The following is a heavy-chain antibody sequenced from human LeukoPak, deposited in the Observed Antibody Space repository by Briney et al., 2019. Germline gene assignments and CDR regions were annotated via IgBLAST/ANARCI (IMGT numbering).Heavy chain of an antibody. Sequence: SETLSLTCTVSGGSLSSYYWSWIRQPPGKGLEWIGYIYYSGSTNYNPSLKSRVTISVDTSKNQFSLKLSSVTAADTAVYYCARLKYYDILTGYRIDAFDIWGQGTMVTVSS. V-gene: IGHV4-59*01. J-gene: IGHJ3*02. CDR3: ARLKYYDILTGYRIDAFDI. CDR1: GGSLSSYY. D-gene: IGHD3-9*01. CDR2: IYYSGST.